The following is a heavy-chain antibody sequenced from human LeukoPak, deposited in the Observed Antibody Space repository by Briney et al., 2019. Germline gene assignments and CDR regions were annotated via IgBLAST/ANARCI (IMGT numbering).Heavy chain of an antibody. V-gene: IGHV4-59*01. CDR1: GGSISSYY. CDR2: IYYSGST. J-gene: IGHJ3*02. Sequence: SETLSLTCTVSGGSISSYYWSWIRQPPGKGLEWIGYIYYSGSTNYNPSLKSRVTISVDTSKNQFSLKLSSVTAADTAVYYCAGGDIVYAFDIWGQGTMVTVSS. D-gene: IGHD5-12*01. CDR3: AGGDIVYAFDI.